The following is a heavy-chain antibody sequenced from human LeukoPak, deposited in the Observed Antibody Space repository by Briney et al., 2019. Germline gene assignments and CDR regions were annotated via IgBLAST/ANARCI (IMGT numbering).Heavy chain of an antibody. V-gene: IGHV3-48*01. CDR3: AKGAVVTAVTQNFDY. Sequence: QPGGSLRLSCAASGFTFSTYSMNWVRQAPGKGLEWISYISSRSNSIYYAGSVKGRFTISRDNSKNTLYLQMNSLRAEDTAVYYCAKGAVVTAVTQNFDYWGQGTLVTVSS. CDR1: GFTFSTYS. J-gene: IGHJ4*02. CDR2: ISSRSNSI. D-gene: IGHD2-21*02.